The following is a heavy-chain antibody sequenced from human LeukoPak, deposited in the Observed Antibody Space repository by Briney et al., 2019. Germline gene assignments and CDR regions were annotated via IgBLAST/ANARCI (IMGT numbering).Heavy chain of an antibody. CDR3: ARGRAVAGPSRIKYYYYGMDV. CDR2: INHSGST. J-gene: IGHJ6*02. V-gene: IGHV4-34*01. D-gene: IGHD6-19*01. Sequence: SETLSLTCAVYGGSFSGYYWSWIRQPPGKGLEWIGEINHSGSTNYNPSLKSRVTISVDTSKNQLSLKPSSVTAADTAVYYCARGRAVAGPSRIKYYYYGMDVWGQGTTVTVSS. CDR1: GGSFSGYY.